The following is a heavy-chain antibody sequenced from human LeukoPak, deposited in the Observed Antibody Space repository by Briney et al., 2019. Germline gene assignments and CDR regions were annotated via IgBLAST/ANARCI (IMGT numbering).Heavy chain of an antibody. V-gene: IGHV3-23*01. CDR1: GFTFSSYG. Sequence: GGSLRLSCAASGFTFSSYGMSWVRQAPGKGLEWVSAISGSGGSTYYADSVKGRFTISRDNSKNTLYLQVNSLRAEDTAVYYCANTRIARDYWGQGTLVTVSS. D-gene: IGHD1-14*01. J-gene: IGHJ4*02. CDR3: ANTRIARDY. CDR2: ISGSGGST.